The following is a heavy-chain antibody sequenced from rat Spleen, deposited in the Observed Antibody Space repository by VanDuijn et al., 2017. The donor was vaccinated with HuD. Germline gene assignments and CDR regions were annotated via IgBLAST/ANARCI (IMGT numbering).Heavy chain of an antibody. V-gene: IGHV5S10*01. J-gene: IGHJ4*01. CDR3: ATQWDYSGVMDA. D-gene: IGHD1-1*01. CDR2: IIYDGSRT. Sequence: EVQLVESGGGLVQPGRSLKLSCAASGFTFSDYNMAWVRQAPKKGLEWVATIIYDGSRTYYRDSVKGRFTISRDNAKSTLYLQMDSLRSEDTATYYCATQWDYSGVMDAWGQGASVTVSS. CDR1: GFTFSDYN.